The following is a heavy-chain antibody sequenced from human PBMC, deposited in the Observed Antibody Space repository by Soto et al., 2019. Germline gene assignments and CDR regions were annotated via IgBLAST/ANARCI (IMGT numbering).Heavy chain of an antibody. D-gene: IGHD3-10*01. CDR3: ARQGFGQLHGLVDV. CDR2: IHHSGST. V-gene: IGHV4-59*08. CDR1: GGSITSHY. J-gene: IGHJ6*02. Sequence: QVQLQESGPGLVKPSETLSLTCRVPGGSITSHYCSWFRQLPGKGLEWIGYIHHSGSTSYNPSLKSRLTMSVDTSKTQFSLKVSSVTAADTALYFCARQGFGQLHGLVDVWGPGTTVTVS.